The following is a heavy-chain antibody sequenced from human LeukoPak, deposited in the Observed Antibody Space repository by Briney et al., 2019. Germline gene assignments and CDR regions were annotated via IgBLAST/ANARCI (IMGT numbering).Heavy chain of an antibody. CDR2: INPSGGST. CDR3: ARDSYYSSSSLGFDY. V-gene: IGHV1-46*01. D-gene: IGHD6-6*01. CDR1: GYTFTSYY. Sequence: ASVKVSCKASGYTFTSYYMHWVRQAPGQGLEWMGIINPSGGSTSYAQKFQGRVTMTRDMSTSTVYMELSSLRSEDTAAYYCARDSYYSSSSLGFDYWGQGTLVTVSS. J-gene: IGHJ4*02.